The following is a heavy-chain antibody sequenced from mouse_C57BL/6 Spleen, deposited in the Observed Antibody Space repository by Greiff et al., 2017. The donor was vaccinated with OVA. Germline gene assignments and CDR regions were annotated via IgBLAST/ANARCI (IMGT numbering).Heavy chain of an antibody. CDR2: IYPGSGST. CDR3: ASAPLNYDYAWFAY. CDR1: GYTFTSYW. D-gene: IGHD2-4*01. V-gene: IGHV1-55*01. J-gene: IGHJ3*01. Sequence: VQLQQPGAELVKPGASVKMSCKASGYTFTSYWITWVKLRPGQGLEWIGDIYPGSGSTNYNEKFKSKATLTVDTSSSTAYMQLSSLTSEDSAVYYCASAPLNYDYAWFAYWGQGTLVTVSA.